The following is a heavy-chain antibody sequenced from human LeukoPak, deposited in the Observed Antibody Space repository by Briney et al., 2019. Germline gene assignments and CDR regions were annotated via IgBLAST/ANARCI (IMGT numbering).Heavy chain of an antibody. J-gene: IGHJ6*02. V-gene: IGHV4-4*02. CDR3: ARDRVDGNYGMAV. CDR2: IYHSGST. CDR1: GGSISSSNW. Sequence: SETLSLTCAVSGGSISSSNWWSWVRQPPGKGLEWIGEIYHSGSTNYNPSLKSRVTISVDKSKNQFSLKLLSVTAADTAVYYCARDRVDGNYGMAVWGQGTTVTVSS. D-gene: IGHD1-26*01.